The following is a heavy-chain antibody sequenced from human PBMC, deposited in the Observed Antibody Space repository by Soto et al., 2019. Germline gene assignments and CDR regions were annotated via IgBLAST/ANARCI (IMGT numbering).Heavy chain of an antibody. J-gene: IGHJ6*02. Sequence: QVQLQESGPGLVKPSQTLSLTCTVSGGPISSGGYYWSWIRQHPGKGLEWIGYIYYSGSTYYNPSLKSRVTISVDTSKNQFSLKLSSVTAADTAVYYCARAVVRGAWVDYYYGMDVWGQGTTVTVSS. V-gene: IGHV4-31*03. CDR1: GGPISSGGYY. D-gene: IGHD3-10*01. CDR3: ARAVVRGAWVDYYYGMDV. CDR2: IYYSGST.